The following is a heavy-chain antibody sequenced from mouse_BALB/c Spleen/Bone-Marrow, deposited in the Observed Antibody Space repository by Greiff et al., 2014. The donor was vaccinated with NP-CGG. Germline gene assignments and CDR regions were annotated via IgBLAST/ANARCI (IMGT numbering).Heavy chain of an antibody. V-gene: IGHV1-39*01. CDR3: AKKDYGSSSFDY. J-gene: IGHJ2*01. CDR2: IDPYYGGT. Sequence: EVQLQQSGPELEEPGASVKISCKASGYSFTDSNMNWVKQSNGKNLEWIGNIDPYYGGTSYSQKFKGKATLTVDKSSSTAYMQLRSLTSEDSAVYYCAKKDYGSSSFDYWGQGTTLTVSS. D-gene: IGHD1-1*01. CDR1: GYSFTDSN.